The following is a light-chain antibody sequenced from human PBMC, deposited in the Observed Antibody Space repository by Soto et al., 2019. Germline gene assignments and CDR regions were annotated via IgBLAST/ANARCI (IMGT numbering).Light chain of an antibody. V-gene: IGKV3-20*01. CDR1: QSVSSSY. CDR3: QQYGSSPLT. J-gene: IGKJ4*01. Sequence: ESVLTQSPGTLSLSPGERATLSWRSSQSVSSSYLAWYQQKPGQAPKVLIYRASSRAAGIPDRFSGSGSGTDFTLTISRLEPEDFAGYYCQQYGSSPLTFGGGTKVDI. CDR2: RAS.